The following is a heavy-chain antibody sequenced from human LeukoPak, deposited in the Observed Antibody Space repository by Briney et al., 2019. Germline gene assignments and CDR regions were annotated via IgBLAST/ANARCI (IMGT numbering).Heavy chain of an antibody. CDR2: FYYSGST. V-gene: IGHV4-39*07. J-gene: IGHJ3*02. CDR1: GDSISSSSYY. CDR3: ARDSQLYDSSGYYYDFGAFDI. D-gene: IGHD3-22*01. Sequence: PSETLSLTCTVSGDSISSSSYYWGWIRQPPGKGLEWIGSFYYSGSTYYNPSLKSRVTISVDTSKNQFSLKLSSVTAADTAVYYCARDSQLYDSSGYYYDFGAFDIWGQGTMVTVSS.